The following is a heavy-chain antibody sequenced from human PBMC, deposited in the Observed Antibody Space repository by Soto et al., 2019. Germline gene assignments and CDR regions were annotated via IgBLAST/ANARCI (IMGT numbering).Heavy chain of an antibody. V-gene: IGHV3-30-3*01. Sequence: LRLSCAASGFTFSSYAMHWVRQAPGKGLEWVAVISYGGSNKYYADSVKGRFTISRDNSKNTLYLQMNSLRAEDTAVYYCARDSGITMIVVVITTLDYWGQGTLVTVSS. CDR2: ISYGGSNK. CDR3: ARDSGITMIVVVITTLDY. CDR1: GFTFSSYA. D-gene: IGHD3-22*01. J-gene: IGHJ4*02.